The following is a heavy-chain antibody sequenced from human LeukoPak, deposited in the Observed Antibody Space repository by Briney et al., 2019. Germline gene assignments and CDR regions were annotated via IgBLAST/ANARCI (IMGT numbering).Heavy chain of an antibody. CDR3: ARGTTITRNWFDP. CDR1: GYSFATHW. CDR2: IYPGDSET. D-gene: IGHD4-11*01. Sequence: GESLKISCKGSGYSFATHWIGWVRQMPGKGLEWMGIIYPGDSETRYSPSFQGQVTISADKSISTAYLQWSSLKASDTAMYYCARGTTITRNWFDPWGQGTLVTVSS. V-gene: IGHV5-51*01. J-gene: IGHJ5*02.